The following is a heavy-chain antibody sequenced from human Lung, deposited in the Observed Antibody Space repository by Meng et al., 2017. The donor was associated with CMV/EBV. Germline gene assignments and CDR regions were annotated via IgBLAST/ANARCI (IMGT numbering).Heavy chain of an antibody. CDR2: IKEDGSGQ. CDR3: VRYANSHYGMDV. D-gene: IGHD2-21*01. V-gene: IGHV3-7*01. Sequence: GGSLRLXCAASGFTFTTFWMTWVRQAPGKGLEWVANIKEDGSGQWYVDSVKGRFTISRDNAKQSVYLQMDSLRAEDTAVYYCVRYANSHYGMDVWGPGTTVNGAS. CDR1: GFTFTTFW. J-gene: IGHJ6*02.